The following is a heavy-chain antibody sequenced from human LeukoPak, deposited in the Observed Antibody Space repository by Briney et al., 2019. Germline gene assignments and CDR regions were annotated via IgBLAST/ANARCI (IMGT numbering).Heavy chain of an antibody. Sequence: GGSLRLSCAASGFTFSSYGMHWVRQAPGKGLEWVAVISYDGSNKYYADSVKGRFTISRDNSENTLYLQMNSLRAEDTAVYYCAKDGAYYGSGSYYHYGMDVWGKGTTVTVSS. CDR2: ISYDGSNK. D-gene: IGHD3-10*01. CDR1: GFTFSSYG. V-gene: IGHV3-30*18. J-gene: IGHJ6*04. CDR3: AKDGAYYGSGSYYHYGMDV.